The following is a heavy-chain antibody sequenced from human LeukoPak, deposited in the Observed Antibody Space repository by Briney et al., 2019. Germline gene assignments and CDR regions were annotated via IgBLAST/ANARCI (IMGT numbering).Heavy chain of an antibody. CDR2: IYPGDSDT. J-gene: IGHJ4*02. CDR3: ARHQSSSTYSNFDY. Sequence: GESLKISCKGSGYSFATSWIAWVRQMPGKGLEWMGIIYPGDSDTRYSPSFQGQVTISADKSISTAYLQWSSLKASDTAMYYCARHQSSSTYSNFDYWGQGTLVTVSS. CDR1: GYSFATSW. V-gene: IGHV5-51*01. D-gene: IGHD2-21*01.